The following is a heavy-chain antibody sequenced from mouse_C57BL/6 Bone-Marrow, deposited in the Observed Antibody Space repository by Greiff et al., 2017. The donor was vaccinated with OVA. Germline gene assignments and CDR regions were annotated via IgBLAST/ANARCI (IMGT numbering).Heavy chain of an antibody. CDR3: ARTLVYYGSSYWYFEV. J-gene: IGHJ1*03. Sequence: VQLKQSGPVLVKPGPSVKISCKASGFTFTDYYMHWVKQSHGKSLEWIGLVYPYNGGTSYNQKFKGKATLTVDTSSSTAYMELNSLTSEDSAVYYCARTLVYYGSSYWYFEVWGTGTTVTVSS. CDR1: GFTFTDYY. D-gene: IGHD1-1*01. V-gene: IGHV1-36*01. CDR2: VYPYNGGT.